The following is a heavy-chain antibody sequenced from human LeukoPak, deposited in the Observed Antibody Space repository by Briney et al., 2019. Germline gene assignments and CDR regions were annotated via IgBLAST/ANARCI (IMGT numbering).Heavy chain of an antibody. V-gene: IGHV4-39*01. CDR1: GVSISSSNSY. CDR2: IYYSGST. D-gene: IGHD2-2*01. J-gene: IGHJ6*03. CDR3: AIRGYCSSTSCYAYYSQTTANLGDTYYYYMDV. Sequence: SETLSLTCTVSGVSISSSNSYWGWIRQPPGKGLEWIGSIYYSGSTYYNPSLKSRVTISVDTSKNQFSLKLSSVTAADTAVYYCAIRGYCSSTSCYAYYSQTTANLGDTYYYYMDVWGKGTTVTVSS.